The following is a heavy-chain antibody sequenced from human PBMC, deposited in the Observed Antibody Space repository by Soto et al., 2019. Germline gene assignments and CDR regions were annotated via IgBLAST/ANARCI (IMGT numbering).Heavy chain of an antibody. CDR2: IYHSGTP. D-gene: IGHD5-12*01. Sequence: SETLSLTCNVSGGSIRTPDWWSWVRQTPEKGLEWIGEIYHSGTPNYNPSLKSRVSMSVDKSKNQFSLKLSSVTAADTAVYYCAREKGYISGPKNFDYWGQGTLVTVSS. V-gene: IGHV4-4*02. J-gene: IGHJ4*02. CDR3: AREKGYISGPKNFDY. CDR1: GGSIRTPDW.